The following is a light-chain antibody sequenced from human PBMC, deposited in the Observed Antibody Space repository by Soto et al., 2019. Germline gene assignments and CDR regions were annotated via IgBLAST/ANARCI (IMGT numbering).Light chain of an antibody. CDR2: DVS. Sequence: DVQMTQSPSTLSASVGDSVTITCRAIQSIAASLAWYQLKPGEAPKLLIYDVSNLESGVPSRFSGSGSGTEFSLTIRSLHPDDFATYYCQQYDYSRTFGQGTKVEIK. CDR3: QQYDYSRT. J-gene: IGKJ1*01. CDR1: QSIAAS. V-gene: IGKV1-5*01.